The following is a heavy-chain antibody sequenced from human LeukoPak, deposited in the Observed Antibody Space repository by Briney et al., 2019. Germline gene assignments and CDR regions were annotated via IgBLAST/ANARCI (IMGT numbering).Heavy chain of an antibody. CDR1: GFTFGDYG. J-gene: IGHJ4*02. D-gene: IGHD3-10*01. CDR2: ITSGSST. CDR3: AKGPHYYDSGSYFWDGFDY. V-gene: IGHV3-23*01. Sequence: PGRSLRLSCTGSGFTFGDYGLSWFRQAPGKGLEWVSTITSGSSTYYADSVKGRFTISRDNSKNTLYLPMNSLRAEDTAVYYCAKGPHYYDSGSYFWDGFDYWGQGTLVTVSS.